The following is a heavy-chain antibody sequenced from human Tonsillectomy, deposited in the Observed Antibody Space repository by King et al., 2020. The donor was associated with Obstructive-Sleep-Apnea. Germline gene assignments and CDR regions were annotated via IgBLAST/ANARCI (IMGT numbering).Heavy chain of an antibody. D-gene: IGHD5-12*01. CDR2: MYYSGNT. V-gene: IGHV4-59*08. CDR3: AGHRRGEDDGGYGDYLDY. Sequence: QLQESGPGLVKPSETLSLTCTVSGGSISNYYWSWIRQPPGKGLEWIGYMYYSGNTNFNPSLKSRVTISTDTSKIQFSLGLSSVTAADTAVYYCAGHRRGEDDGGYGDYLDYRGQGTLVPGSS. J-gene: IGHJ4*03. CDR1: GGSISNYY.